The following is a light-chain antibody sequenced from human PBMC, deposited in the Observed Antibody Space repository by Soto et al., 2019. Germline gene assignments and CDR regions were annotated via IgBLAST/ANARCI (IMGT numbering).Light chain of an antibody. CDR1: QSVSSY. CDR2: DTS. Sequence: ESVLTQSPATLSLSPGGRSTLSCMAIQSVSSYLAWYQQKAGQAPRLLIYDTSIRATGVPARFSGSRSGAEFTLTISSLQSEDFAVYYCQHYVNWPLTFGGGTKVDIK. J-gene: IGKJ4*01. CDR3: QHYVNWPLT. V-gene: IGKV3-15*01.